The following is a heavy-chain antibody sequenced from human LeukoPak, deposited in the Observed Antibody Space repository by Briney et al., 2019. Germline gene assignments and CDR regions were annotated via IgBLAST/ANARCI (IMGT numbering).Heavy chain of an antibody. J-gene: IGHJ4*02. CDR2: IFTSGST. CDR3: ARDSGIAAAGTGFGY. D-gene: IGHD6-13*01. V-gene: IGHV4-61*02. CDR1: GGSISSGSYY. Sequence: SETLSLTCTVSGGSISSGSYYWNWIRQPAGKGLEWIGRIFTSGSTNYNPSLKSRVTISVDTSKNQFSLKLSSVTAADTAVYYCARDSGIAAAGTGFGYWGQGTLVTVSS.